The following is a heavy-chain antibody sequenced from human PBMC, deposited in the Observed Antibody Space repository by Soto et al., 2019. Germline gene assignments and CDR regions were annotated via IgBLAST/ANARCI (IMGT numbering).Heavy chain of an antibody. D-gene: IGHD3-10*01. V-gene: IGHV4-34*01. CDR3: ARALYSGSGFYFDY. CDR2: INHSGST. CDR1: GGSFSGYY. Sequence: QVQLQQWGAGLLKPSETLSLTCAVYGGSFSGYYWSWIRQPPGKGLEWIGEINHSGSTNYNPSLKSRVTRSVDTSKNQFSLKLSSVTAADTAVYYCARALYSGSGFYFDYWGQGTLVTVSS. J-gene: IGHJ4*02.